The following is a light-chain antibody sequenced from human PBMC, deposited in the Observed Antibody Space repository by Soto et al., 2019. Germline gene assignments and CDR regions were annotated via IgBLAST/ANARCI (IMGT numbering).Light chain of an antibody. CDR3: SSYAGSSNV. Sequence: QSALTQPASVSGSPGQSITISCTGSNSDIGTYNYVSWYQQLPGKAPKLVISEVSNRPSGISGRFSGSKSGNAASLTISGLQAEDEADYYCSSYAGSSNVFGTGTKLTVL. CDR1: NSDIGTYNY. V-gene: IGLV2-14*01. CDR2: EVS. J-gene: IGLJ1*01.